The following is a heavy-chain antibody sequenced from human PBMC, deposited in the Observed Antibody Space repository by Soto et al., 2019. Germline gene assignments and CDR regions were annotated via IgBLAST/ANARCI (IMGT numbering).Heavy chain of an antibody. V-gene: IGHV4-31*03. J-gene: IGHJ4*02. CDR1: GDSMNTVDYY. CDR3: TRGDY. CDR2: ISYSGST. Sequence: QVQLQESGPGLVKPSQTLSLTCTVSGDSMNTVDYYWTWIRQHPGQGLEWIGFISYSGSTYYSSSLKGRVAIPADTSKNQFSLKLNSVTAADTAVYYCTRGDYWGQGTLVTVSS.